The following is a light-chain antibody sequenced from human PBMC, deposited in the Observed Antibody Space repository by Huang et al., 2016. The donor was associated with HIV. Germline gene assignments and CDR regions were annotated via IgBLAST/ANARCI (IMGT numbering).Light chain of an antibody. Sequence: DVVMTQSPLSLPVTLGQPASISCRSSQSLVHSDGNTYLNWFHQRPGQSPKRLIYKVSNRDSGVPDRFSGSGAGSDVTLKISRVEAEDVGVYYCMQGTHWPLTFGGGTKVEIK. CDR2: KVS. J-gene: IGKJ4*01. V-gene: IGKV2-30*02. CDR3: MQGTHWPLT. CDR1: QSLVHSDGNTY.